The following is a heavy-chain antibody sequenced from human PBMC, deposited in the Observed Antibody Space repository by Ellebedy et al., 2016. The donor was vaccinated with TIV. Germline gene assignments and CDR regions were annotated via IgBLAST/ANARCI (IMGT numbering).Heavy chain of an antibody. D-gene: IGHD1-26*01. Sequence: SGPTLVKPTQTLTLTCTFSGFSLSTSGMRVSWIRQPPGKALEWLARIDWDDDKFYSTSLKTRLTISKDTSKNQVVLTMTNMDPVDTATYYCARSIVGATLVGRYFDYWGQGTLVTVSS. CDR3: ARSIVGATLVGRYFDY. V-gene: IGHV2-70*04. J-gene: IGHJ4*02. CDR2: IDWDDDK. CDR1: GFSLSTSGMR.